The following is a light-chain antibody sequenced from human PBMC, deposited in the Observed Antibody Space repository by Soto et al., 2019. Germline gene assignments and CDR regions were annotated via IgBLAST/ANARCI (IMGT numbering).Light chain of an antibody. Sequence: QSALTQPASGSGSPGQSITISCTGTSSDVGGYNHVSWYQQHPGKAPKLIIYEVRNRPSGVSDRFSASKSGNTASLTISGLQAEDEADYYCSSYASSSSYVFGTGTKVTVL. CDR3: SSYASSSSYV. V-gene: IGLV2-14*01. J-gene: IGLJ1*01. CDR2: EVR. CDR1: SSDVGGYNH.